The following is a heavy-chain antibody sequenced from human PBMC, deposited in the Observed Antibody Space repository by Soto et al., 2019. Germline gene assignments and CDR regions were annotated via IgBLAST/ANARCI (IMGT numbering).Heavy chain of an antibody. CDR1: GGSISSGGYY. V-gene: IGHV4-31*03. CDR2: IYYSGST. J-gene: IGHJ4*02. Sequence: QVQLQESGPGLVKPSQTLSLTCTVSGGSISSGGYYWSWIRQHPGKGLEWIGYIYYSGSTYYNPSLKSRVTISVDTSKNQFSLKLSSVTAADTAVYYCARGFTMVGGVIHTPDFVYWGQGTLVTVSA. CDR3: ARGFTMVGGVIHTPDFVY. D-gene: IGHD3-10*01.